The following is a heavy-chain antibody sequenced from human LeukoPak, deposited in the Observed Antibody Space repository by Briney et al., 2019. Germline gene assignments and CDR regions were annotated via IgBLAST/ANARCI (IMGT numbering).Heavy chain of an antibody. CDR3: ARRPGSPDAFDI. D-gene: IGHD1-26*01. CDR2: ITGSGDNT. CDR1: GFTFSSDA. Sequence: GGSLRLSCAVSGFTFSSDAMSWVRQAPGKGLQWVSAITGSGDNTYYADSVKGRFTISRDNSKSTLFLQMNSLRVEDTAVYFCARRPGSPDAFDIWGQGTLVTVSS. V-gene: IGHV3-23*01. J-gene: IGHJ3*02.